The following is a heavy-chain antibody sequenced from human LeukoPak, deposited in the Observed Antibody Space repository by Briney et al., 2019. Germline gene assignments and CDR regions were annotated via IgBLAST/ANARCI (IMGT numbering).Heavy chain of an antibody. D-gene: IGHD3-16*01. Sequence: GGSLRLSCAASGFTFSDYYMSWIRQAPGKGLEWVSHISSFSNFRSYADSVKGRFTISRDNAKNSLYLQMSSLRDEDTAVYYCARDHNWGFDHWGQGTLVTVSS. CDR3: ARDHNWGFDH. CDR1: GFTFSDYY. CDR2: ISSFSNFR. J-gene: IGHJ4*02. V-gene: IGHV3-11*06.